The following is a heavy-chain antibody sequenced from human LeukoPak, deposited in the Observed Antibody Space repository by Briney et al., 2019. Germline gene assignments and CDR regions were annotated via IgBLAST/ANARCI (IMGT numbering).Heavy chain of an antibody. Sequence: GGTLRLSCAASGFTFSSYGMTWVRQAPGKGLEWVSGISGSGGSTYYADSVKGRFTISRDNSKNTLYLQMNSLKTDDTAVYYCTTSATYYDFWSGYYPFYYYYYYMDVWGKGTTVTVSS. CDR3: TTSATYYDFWSGYYPFYYYYYYMDV. CDR2: ISGSGGST. V-gene: IGHV3-23*01. CDR1: GFTFSSYG. D-gene: IGHD3-3*01. J-gene: IGHJ6*03.